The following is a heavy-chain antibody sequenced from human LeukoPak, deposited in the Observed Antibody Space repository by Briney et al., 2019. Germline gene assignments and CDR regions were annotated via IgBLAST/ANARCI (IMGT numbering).Heavy chain of an antibody. CDR1: GGTFISYA. J-gene: IGHJ6*02. Sequence: GSSVKVSCKASGGTFISYAISWVRQAPGQGREWMGRIIPSFGIANYAQKFQGRVTITADKSTSTAYMELSSLRSEDTAVSYCARSVVLPAATQSYHYGMDVWGQATTLTVSS. CDR3: ARSVVLPAATQSYHYGMDV. V-gene: IGHV1-69*17. CDR2: IIPSFGIA. D-gene: IGHD2-2*01.